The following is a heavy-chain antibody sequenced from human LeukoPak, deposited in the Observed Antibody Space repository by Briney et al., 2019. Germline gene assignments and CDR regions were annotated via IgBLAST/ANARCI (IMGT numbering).Heavy chain of an antibody. V-gene: IGHV3-9*01. CDR3: AKGGGQWLVESYFDY. D-gene: IGHD6-19*01. CDR2: ISWNSGSI. J-gene: IGHJ4*02. Sequence: GGSLRLSCAASGFTFDDYAMHWVRQAPGKGLEWVSGISWNSGSIGYADSVKGRFTISRDNAENSLYLQMNSLRAEDTALYYCAKGGGQWLVESYFDYWGQGTLVTVSS. CDR1: GFTFDDYA.